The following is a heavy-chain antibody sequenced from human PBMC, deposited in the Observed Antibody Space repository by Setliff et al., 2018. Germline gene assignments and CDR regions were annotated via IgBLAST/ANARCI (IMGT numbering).Heavy chain of an antibody. Sequence: SETLSLTCTVSDDSFTSSRYYWGWIRQAPGSGLEWIGSISYSGTPYYNASVESRVTISIDTSRNQFSLELRSVTAADTAVYYCVRPGGTTVVARHFDYWGSGILVTVSS. V-gene: IGHV4-39*01. J-gene: IGHJ4*01. CDR1: DDSFTSSRYY. CDR2: ISYSGTP. CDR3: VRPGGTTVVARHFDY. D-gene: IGHD2-15*01.